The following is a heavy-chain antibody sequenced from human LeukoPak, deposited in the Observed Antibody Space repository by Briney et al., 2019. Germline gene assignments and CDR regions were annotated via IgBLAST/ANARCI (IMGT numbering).Heavy chain of an antibody. CDR1: GFTFSSYA. D-gene: IGHD3-10*01. V-gene: IGHV3-30*04. CDR3: ARDSSPYYYGSGSHDY. CDR2: ISYDGSNK. Sequence: GRSLRLSCAASGFTFSSYAMHWVRQAPGKGLGWVAVISYDGSNKYYADSVKGRFTISRDNSKNTLYLQMNSLRAEDTAVYYCARDSSPYYYGSGSHDYWGQGTLVTVSS. J-gene: IGHJ4*02.